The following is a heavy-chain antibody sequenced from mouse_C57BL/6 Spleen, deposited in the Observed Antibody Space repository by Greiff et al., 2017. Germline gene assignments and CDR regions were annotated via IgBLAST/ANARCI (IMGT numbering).Heavy chain of an antibody. CDR2: IDPSDSET. V-gene: IGHV1-52*01. CDR3: ARLEILSAMDY. CDR1: GYTFTSYW. Sequence: QVQLQQPGAELVRPGSSVKLSCKATGYTFTSYWMHWVKQRPIQGLEWIGNIDPSDSETHYNQKFKDKATFTVDKSSSTVYMQLSSLTSEDSAVYYCARLEILSAMDYWGQGTSVTVSS. J-gene: IGHJ4*01.